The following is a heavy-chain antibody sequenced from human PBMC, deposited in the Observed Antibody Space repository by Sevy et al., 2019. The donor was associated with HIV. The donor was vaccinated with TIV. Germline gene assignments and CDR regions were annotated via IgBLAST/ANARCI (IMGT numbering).Heavy chain of an antibody. J-gene: IGHJ6*02. V-gene: IGHV3-7*03. CDR3: ARDCSSTSCLWGLDV. CDR2: IKRDGSEK. CDR1: EFTFSSYW. D-gene: IGHD2-2*01. Sequence: GGSLRLSCAASEFTFSSYWRSWVRQAPGKGLEWVANIKRDGSEKYYVDSVKGRFTISRDNAKNSLYLQMNSLRAEDTAVYYCARDCSSTSCLWGLDVWGQGTTVTVSS.